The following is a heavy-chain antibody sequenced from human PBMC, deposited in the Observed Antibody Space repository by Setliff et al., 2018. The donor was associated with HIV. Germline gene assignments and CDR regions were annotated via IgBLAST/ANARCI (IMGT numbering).Heavy chain of an antibody. CDR2: IYHGGST. CDR3: ARGRTQWPNYNYFDP. V-gene: IGHV4-4*02. CDR1: GGSISTYF. J-gene: IGHJ5*02. D-gene: IGHD6-19*01. Sequence: PSETLSLTCTVSGGSISTYFWSWVRQPPGKGLEWIGEIYHGGSTNYNPSLKSRVTISVDKSKNQFSLKLASVTAADTAMYYCARGRTQWPNYNYFDPWGLGTLVTVSS.